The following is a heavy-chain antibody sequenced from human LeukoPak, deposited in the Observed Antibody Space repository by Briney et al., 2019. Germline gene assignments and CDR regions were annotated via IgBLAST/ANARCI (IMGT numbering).Heavy chain of an antibody. D-gene: IGHD3-10*01. CDR3: ARAYYYGQLGYYYYMDV. J-gene: IGHJ6*03. Sequence: GGSLRLSCAASGFTFSDYYMSWIRQAPGKGLEWVSYISSSGSTIYYADSVKGRFTISRDNAKNSLYLQMNSLRAEDTAVYYCARAYYYGQLGYYYYMDVWGKGTTVTISS. CDR1: GFTFSDYY. CDR2: ISSSGSTI. V-gene: IGHV3-11*01.